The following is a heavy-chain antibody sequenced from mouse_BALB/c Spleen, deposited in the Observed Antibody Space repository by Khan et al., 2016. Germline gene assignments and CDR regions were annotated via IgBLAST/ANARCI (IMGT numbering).Heavy chain of an antibody. V-gene: IGHV2-9*02. J-gene: IGHJ4*01. CDR2: IWAGGST. CDR3: ARDWTGTAKDY. CDR1: GVSLTSDG. Sequence: QVQLKESGPGLVAPSQSLSITCTVSGVSLTSDGVHWVRQPPGKGLVWLGVIWAGGSTNYNSALMSRLSISKDNSQSQVFLKMNSLQTDDTAIYXCARDWTGTAKDYGGQGTSVTVSS. D-gene: IGHD3-3*01.